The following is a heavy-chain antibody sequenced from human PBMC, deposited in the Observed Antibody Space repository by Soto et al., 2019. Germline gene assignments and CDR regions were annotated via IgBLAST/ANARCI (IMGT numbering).Heavy chain of an antibody. J-gene: IGHJ6*02. D-gene: IGHD1-7*01. CDR2: ISGSGSTI. V-gene: IGHV3-48*03. CDR3: TRDGGNISEGGRTSNGMYV. CDR1: VFSLSGYE. Sequence: PGGSLRLSCSASVFSLSGYEMNWVRQAPGRGLEWVAYISGSGSTIYYAESVKGRFTISRDDASNLLSLQMNSLRGEDTAVYYCTRDGGNISEGGRTSNGMYVWGQGGRVTVS.